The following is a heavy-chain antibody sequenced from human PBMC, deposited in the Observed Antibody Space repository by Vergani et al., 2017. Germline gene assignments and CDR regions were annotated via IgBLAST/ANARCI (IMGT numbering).Heavy chain of an antibody. CDR3: ARGEGSWSNNWFDP. Sequence: QVQLQESGPGLVKPSQTLSLTCTVSGGSISSGSYYWSWIRQPAGKGLEWIWRIYTSGSTNYNPSLKSRVTMSVDTSKNQFSLKLSSVTAADTAVYYCARGEGSWSNNWFDPWGQGTLVTVSS. CDR2: IYTSGST. J-gene: IGHJ5*02. D-gene: IGHD3-10*01. V-gene: IGHV4-61*02. CDR1: GGSISSGSYY.